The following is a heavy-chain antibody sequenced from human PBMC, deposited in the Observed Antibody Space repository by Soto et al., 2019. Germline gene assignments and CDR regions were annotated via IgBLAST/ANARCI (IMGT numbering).Heavy chain of an antibody. J-gene: IGHJ4*02. V-gene: IGHV3-30*18. CDR2: MSHEENRK. CDR3: SKAYDCRRDSVYHYLDS. D-gene: IGHD3-3*01. CDR1: GFTFAHYA. Sequence: TGGSLSLPCALSGFTFAHYAMYWVRHSPGKGLEWVAFMSHEENRKLYSDSVKGRFTISRDNSKSTLYLQMSRLRAEDTAVYYCSKAYDCRRDSVYHYLDSWRLGTLVTDSS.